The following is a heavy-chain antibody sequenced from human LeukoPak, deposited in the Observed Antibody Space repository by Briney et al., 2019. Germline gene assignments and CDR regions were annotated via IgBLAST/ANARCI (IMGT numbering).Heavy chain of an antibody. V-gene: IGHV4-30-4*01. CDR1: GGSISSGDYY. Sequence: SETLSLTCTVSGGSISSGDYYWSWIRQPPGKGLEWIGYIYYSGSTYYNPSLKSRVTISVDTSENQFSLKLSSVTAADTAVYYCARDYGDYQFDYWGQGTLVTVSS. D-gene: IGHD4-17*01. CDR3: ARDYGDYQFDY. CDR2: IYYSGST. J-gene: IGHJ4*02.